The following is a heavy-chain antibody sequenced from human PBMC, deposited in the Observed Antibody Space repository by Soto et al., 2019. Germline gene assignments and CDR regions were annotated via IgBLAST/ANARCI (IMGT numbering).Heavy chain of an antibody. CDR3: ARSEATGLDY. J-gene: IGHJ4*02. CDR2: AHHSGRT. D-gene: IGHD1-26*01. CDR1: GGSMTSSNW. V-gene: IGHV4-4*02. Sequence: SETLSLTCAVPGGSMTSSNWWNWVRQSPGKGLEWIGEAHHSGRTNYNPSLKSRVTISVDKSKNHFSLKLSSVTAADTAVYYCARSEATGLDYWGQGTLVTVSS.